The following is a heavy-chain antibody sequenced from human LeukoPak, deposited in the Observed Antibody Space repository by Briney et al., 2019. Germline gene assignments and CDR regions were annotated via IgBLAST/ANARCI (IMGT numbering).Heavy chain of an antibody. CDR3: ARVRYGGKTGGFDY. V-gene: IGHV3-33*01. Sequence: GGSLRLSCAASGFNFRTYGMHWVRQAPGKGLEWLAIIWHDGSNKYYGDSVKGRFTISRDNAKNSLYLQMNSLRAEDTAVYYCARVRYGGKTGGFDYWGQGTLVTVSS. CDR1: GFNFRTYG. D-gene: IGHD4-23*01. J-gene: IGHJ4*02. CDR2: IWHDGSNK.